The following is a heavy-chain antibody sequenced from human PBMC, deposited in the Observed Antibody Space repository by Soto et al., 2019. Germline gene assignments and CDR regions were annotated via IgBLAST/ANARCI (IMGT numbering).Heavy chain of an antibody. CDR2: ISYDETNK. CDR3: ARGASDFWGGYPEIHYFDS. D-gene: IGHD3-3*01. J-gene: IGHJ4*02. CDR1: EFTFSTYP. V-gene: IGHV3-30-3*01. Sequence: VLLVESWGGVVQPGRSLRLSCAASEFTFSTYPLHWVRQAPGKGLEWVAVISYDETNKYYADSVKGRFTIARDNSKNSLYLQMNSLRADDTAVYYCARGASDFWGGYPEIHYFDSWGQGPLVTVSS.